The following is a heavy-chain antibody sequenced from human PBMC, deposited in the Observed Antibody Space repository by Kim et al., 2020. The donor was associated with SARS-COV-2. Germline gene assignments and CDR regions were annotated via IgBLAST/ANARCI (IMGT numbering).Heavy chain of an antibody. J-gene: IGHJ4*02. V-gene: IGHV1-46*01. Sequence: YARKFQGSVTMTRDTSTSTVYMELSSLRSEDTAVYYCARDEIGDSSPADYWGQGTLVTVSS. CDR3: ARDEIGDSSPADY. D-gene: IGHD6-13*01.